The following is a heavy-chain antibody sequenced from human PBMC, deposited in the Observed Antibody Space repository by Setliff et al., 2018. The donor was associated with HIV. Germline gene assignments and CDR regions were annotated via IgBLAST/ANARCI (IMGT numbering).Heavy chain of an antibody. CDR3: ARDPPGGSYPYYFDY. CDR1: GFTFSSYG. Sequence: GESLKISCAASGFTFSSYGMHWVRQAPGKGLEWVAVIWYDGSNKYYADSVKGRFTISRDNSKNTLYLQMNSLRAEDTAVYYCARDPPGGSYPYYFDYWGQGTLVTVSS. J-gene: IGHJ4*02. V-gene: IGHV3-33*01. CDR2: IWYDGSNK. D-gene: IGHD1-26*01.